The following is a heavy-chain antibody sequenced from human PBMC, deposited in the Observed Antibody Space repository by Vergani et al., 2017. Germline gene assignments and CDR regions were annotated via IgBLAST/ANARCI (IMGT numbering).Heavy chain of an antibody. CDR2: IRNDGIT. V-gene: IGHV4-34*01. J-gene: IGHJ4*02. CDR1: GGSFNDYW. D-gene: IGHD2-8*01. CDR3: ARKGYCTNGVCFTLFDG. Sequence: QAQLQQWGAGLLKPSETLSLTCAIYGGSFNDYWWTWIRQPPGKGLEWIGEIRNDGITPYSPSLKSRVTISIDTSTHQLSLNRRSVTAADTAVYYCARKGYCTNGVCFTLFDGSGQGALVSVSS.